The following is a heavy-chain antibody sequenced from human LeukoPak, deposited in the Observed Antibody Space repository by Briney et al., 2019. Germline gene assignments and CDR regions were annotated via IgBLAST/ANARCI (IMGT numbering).Heavy chain of an antibody. CDR3: ARDSSGWVYYYYYYGMDV. D-gene: IGHD6-19*01. CDR2: MNPNSGNT. J-gene: IGHJ6*02. V-gene: IGHV1-8*01. CDR1: GYTFTSYD. Sequence: ASVKVSCKASGYTFTSYDINWVRQATGQGLEWMGWMNPNSGNTGYAQKFQGRVTMTRNTSISTAYMELSSLRSEDPAVYYCARDSSGWVYYYYYYGMDVWGQGTTVTVSS.